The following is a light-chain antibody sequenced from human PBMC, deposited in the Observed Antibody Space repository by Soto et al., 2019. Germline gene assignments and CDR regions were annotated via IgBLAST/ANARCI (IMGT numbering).Light chain of an antibody. CDR1: QSVSKN. CDR3: QQYNNWPRT. Sequence: EVMMTQSPVTLSVSPGESASLSCRASQSVSKNVAWYQQKPCQARRVLIYGASTTASGTPARFSGSGSGTEFTLTISSLQSGDFAVYYCQQYNNWPRTFGQGTKVEIK. J-gene: IGKJ1*01. V-gene: IGKV3-15*01. CDR2: GAS.